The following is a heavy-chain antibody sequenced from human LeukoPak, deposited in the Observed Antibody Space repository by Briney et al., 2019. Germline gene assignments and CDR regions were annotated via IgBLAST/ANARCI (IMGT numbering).Heavy chain of an antibody. CDR2: ISWNSGSI. CDR3: ARGPLGYSNTWFAY. CDR1: GFTFDDYA. V-gene: IGHV3-9*01. J-gene: IGHJ5*01. Sequence: PGGSLRLSCAASGFTFDDYAMHWVRQAPGKGLEWVSGISWNSGSIGYADSVKGRFTISRDNAKNSLYLQMNSLRAEDTALYYCARGPLGYSNTWFAYWGQGTLVTVSS. D-gene: IGHD6-13*01.